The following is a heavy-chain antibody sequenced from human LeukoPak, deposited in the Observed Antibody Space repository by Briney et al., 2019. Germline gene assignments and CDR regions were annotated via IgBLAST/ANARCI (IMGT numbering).Heavy chain of an antibody. Sequence: QPGRSLRLSCAASGFTFSSYAMHWVRQAPGKGLEWVAVISYDGSNKYYADSVKGRFTISRDNSKNTLYLQMNSLRAEDTAVYYCAREGSPRYFDWLLVTNKGSDYWGQGTLVTVSS. D-gene: IGHD3-9*01. CDR3: AREGSPRYFDWLLVTNKGSDY. J-gene: IGHJ4*02. CDR1: GFTFSSYA. CDR2: ISYDGSNK. V-gene: IGHV3-30*04.